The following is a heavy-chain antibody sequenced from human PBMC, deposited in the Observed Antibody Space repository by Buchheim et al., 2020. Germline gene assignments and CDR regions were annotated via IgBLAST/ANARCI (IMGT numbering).Heavy chain of an antibody. CDR3: AKSSGWYMVQSWSVGHFDY. V-gene: IGHV3-30*18. CDR1: GFTFSSYG. Sequence: QVQLVESGGGVVQPGRSLRLSCAASGFTFSSYGMHWVRQAPGKGLEWVAVISYDGSNKYYADSVKGRFTSSRDNSKNTLYLQMNRLRAEDTAVYYCAKSSGWYMVQSWSVGHFDYWGQGTL. D-gene: IGHD6-19*01. CDR2: ISYDGSNK. J-gene: IGHJ4*02.